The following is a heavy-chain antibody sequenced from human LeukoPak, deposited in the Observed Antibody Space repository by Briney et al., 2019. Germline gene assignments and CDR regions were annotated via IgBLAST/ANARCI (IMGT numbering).Heavy chain of an antibody. J-gene: IGHJ4*02. CDR1: GGSISSYY. CDR3: ARSSESYDSSGYYSYYFDY. D-gene: IGHD3-22*01. CDR2: IRYSGST. V-gene: IGHV4-59*01. Sequence: PSETLSLTCTVSGGSISSYYWSWIRQPPGKGLEWIGYIRYSGSTNYNPSLKSRVTISVDTSKNQFSLKLSSVTAADTAVYYCARSSESYDSSGYYSYYFDYWGQGTLVTVSS.